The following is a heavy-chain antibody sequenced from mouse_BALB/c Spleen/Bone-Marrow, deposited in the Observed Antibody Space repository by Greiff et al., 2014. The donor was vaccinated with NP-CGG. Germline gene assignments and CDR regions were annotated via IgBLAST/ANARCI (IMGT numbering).Heavy chain of an antibody. CDR3: AFITTVVEYYFDY. CDR1: GFNIKDTY. D-gene: IGHD1-1*01. V-gene: IGHV14-3*02. CDR2: IDPANGNS. Sequence: EVQGVESGAELVKPGASVKLSCTASGFNIKDTYMHWVKQRPEQGLEWIGRIDPANGNSKYDPKFQGKATMTADTSSNTAYLQLSSLTSEDTAVYYCAFITTVVEYYFDYWGQGTTLTVSS. J-gene: IGHJ2*01.